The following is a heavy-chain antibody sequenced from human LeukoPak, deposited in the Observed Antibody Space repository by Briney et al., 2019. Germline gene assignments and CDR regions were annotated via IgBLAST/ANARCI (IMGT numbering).Heavy chain of an antibody. Sequence: GESLQISCKGSGYSFTSCWIGWVRQMPGKGLEWMGIIYPGDSDTRYSPSFQGQVTISADKSISTAYLQWSSLKASDTAMYYCARLPRYCSSTSCYGHYYYYYGMDVWGQGTTVTVSS. V-gene: IGHV5-51*01. CDR3: ARLPRYCSSTSCYGHYYYYYGMDV. J-gene: IGHJ6*02. D-gene: IGHD2-2*01. CDR1: GYSFTSCW. CDR2: IYPGDSDT.